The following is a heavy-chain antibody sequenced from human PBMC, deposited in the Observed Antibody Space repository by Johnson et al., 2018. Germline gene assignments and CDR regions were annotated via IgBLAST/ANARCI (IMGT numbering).Heavy chain of an antibody. J-gene: IGHJ3*02. D-gene: IGHD4-23*01. CDR2: ISESGGST. CDR1: GFTFSSYA. V-gene: IGHV3-23*04. Sequence: VQLGQAGGGLVQPGGSLRLTCAASGFTFSSYAMSWVRQAPGKGLEWVSGISESGGSTYYADSVNGRGTISSNNSKNTLTLQMNSLSAEDTDVYYCAKRYYGGNSGAFDIWGQGTMVTVSS. CDR3: AKRYYGGNSGAFDI.